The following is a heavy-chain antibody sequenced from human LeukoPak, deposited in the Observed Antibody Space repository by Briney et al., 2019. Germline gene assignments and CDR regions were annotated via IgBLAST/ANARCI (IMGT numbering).Heavy chain of an antibody. J-gene: IGHJ4*02. V-gene: IGHV3-23*01. CDR1: GFTFSSYG. CDR3: ARRSGIAVAGAFDY. D-gene: IGHD6-19*01. CDR2: ISSSGGSI. Sequence: GGTLRLSCAASGFTFSSYGMSWVRQAPGKGLEWVSGISSSGGSIYYADSVKGRFTISRDNSKNTLYLQMNGLRAEDTAVYYCARRSGIAVAGAFDYWGQGTLVTVSS.